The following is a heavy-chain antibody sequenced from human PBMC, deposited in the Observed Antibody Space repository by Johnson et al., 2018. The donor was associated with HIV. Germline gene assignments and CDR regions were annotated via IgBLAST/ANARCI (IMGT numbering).Heavy chain of an antibody. V-gene: IGHV3-30*18. D-gene: IGHD4-23*01. CDR3: AKLPGGNSGFVDAFDI. CDR2: ISYDGSNK. Sequence: QVQLVESGGGVVQPGRSLRLSCAASGFTFSSYGMHWVRQAPGKGLEWVAVISYDGSNKYYADSVKGRFTISRDNSKNTLYLQMNSLRAEDTAVYYCAKLPGGNSGFVDAFDIWGQGTMVIVSS. CDR1: GFTFSSYG. J-gene: IGHJ3*02.